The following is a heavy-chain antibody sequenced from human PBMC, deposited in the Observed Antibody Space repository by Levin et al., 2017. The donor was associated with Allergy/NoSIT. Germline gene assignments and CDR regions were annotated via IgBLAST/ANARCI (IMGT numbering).Heavy chain of an antibody. CDR2: ISYDGSNK. Sequence: GESLKISCAASGFTFSSYAMHWVRQAPGKGLEWVAVISYDGSNKYYADSVKGRFTISRDNSKNTLYLQMNSLRAEDTAVYYCARGMWSSSWPLHDYWGQGTLVTVSS. CDR3: ARGMWSSSWPLHDY. J-gene: IGHJ4*02. D-gene: IGHD6-13*01. CDR1: GFTFSSYA. V-gene: IGHV3-30*04.